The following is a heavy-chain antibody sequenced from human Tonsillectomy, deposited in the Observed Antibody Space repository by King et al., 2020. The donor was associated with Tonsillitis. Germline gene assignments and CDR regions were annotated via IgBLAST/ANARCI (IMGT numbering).Heavy chain of an antibody. CDR2: IYWXXDK. J-gene: IGHJ4*02. V-gene: IGHV2-5*01. CDR3: AQFXXXXXXXXXXDX. CDR1: GFSLTTSGVG. Sequence: TLKESGPTLVKPTQTLTLTCTFSGFSLTTSGVGVGWIRQPPGKTLEWLALIYWXXDKXYSPSXKXRLTITXDTXKNQVVLTMTNVDPVDTATYYCAQFXXXXXXXXXXDXWXQGTXVTVSA.